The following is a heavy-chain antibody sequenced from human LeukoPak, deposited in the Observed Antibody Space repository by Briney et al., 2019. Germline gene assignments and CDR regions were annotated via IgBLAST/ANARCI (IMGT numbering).Heavy chain of an antibody. CDR2: ISGSGGST. D-gene: IGHD3-10*01. Sequence: GGSLRLSCGASGFTFSSYAMSWVRQAPGKGLEWVSAISGSGGSTYYADSVKGRFTIDRDNSKNTLYLQINSLRAEDTAVYYCPKTSRKVLWFGEPHNPTYFDYWGQGTLVTVSS. J-gene: IGHJ4*02. CDR3: PKTSRKVLWFGEPHNPTYFDY. CDR1: GFTFSSYA. V-gene: IGHV3-23*01.